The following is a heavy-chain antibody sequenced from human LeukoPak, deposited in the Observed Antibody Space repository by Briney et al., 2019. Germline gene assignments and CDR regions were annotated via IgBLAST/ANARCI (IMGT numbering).Heavy chain of an antibody. D-gene: IGHD2-2*01. CDR1: GDTFTSYA. V-gene: IGHV1-69*05. CDR3: ARGHCSSTSCYEGLDWFVP. J-gene: IGHJ5*02. Sequence: ASVKVSCKASGDTFTSYAISWVRQAPGQGLEWMGGIIPIFGTANYAQKFQGRVTITTDKSTSTAYMEQSSLRSQDTAVYYCARGHCSSTSCYEGLDWFVPWGQGTLVTVSS. CDR2: IIPIFGTA.